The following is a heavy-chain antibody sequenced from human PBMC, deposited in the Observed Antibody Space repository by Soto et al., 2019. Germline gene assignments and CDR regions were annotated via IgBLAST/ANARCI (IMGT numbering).Heavy chain of an antibody. V-gene: IGHV3-7*01. CDR2: IRQDGSET. CDR1: GFTFSHYW. Sequence: EVQLVESGGGLVQPGGSLRLSCAASGFTFSHYWMTWVRRAPGKGLEWVANIRQDGSETHNVVSVNGRFTISRDNAKNSVFLQMNSLRAEDTAVYYCAKEGGRFDDWGQGTLVTVSS. J-gene: IGHJ4*02. CDR3: AKEGGRFDD.